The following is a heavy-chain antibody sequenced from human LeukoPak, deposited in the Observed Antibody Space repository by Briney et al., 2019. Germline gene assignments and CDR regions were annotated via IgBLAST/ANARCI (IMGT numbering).Heavy chain of an antibody. Sequence: QTGGSLRLSCAASGCTVNSNYMSWVRQAPGKGLEWVSVIYSGGSTYYADSVKGRFTISRDISKSTLYLQMNSLRPEDTAVYYCARDLWDATGFWGQGTLVTVSS. CDR3: ARDLWDATGF. V-gene: IGHV3-66*02. CDR2: IYSGGST. D-gene: IGHD3-3*01. CDR1: GCTVNSNY. J-gene: IGHJ4*02.